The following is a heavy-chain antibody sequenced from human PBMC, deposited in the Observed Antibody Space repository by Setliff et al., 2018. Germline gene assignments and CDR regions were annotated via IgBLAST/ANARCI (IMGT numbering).Heavy chain of an antibody. Sequence: SGPTLVNPTQTLTLTCTFSGFSLSTSGICVSWIRQPPGKALEWLARIDWDDDKYYTPSLKTRLTISKDTSKNQVVLTMTNMDPVDTARYYCARDQSGWYGGAFAIWGQGTMVTVSS. CDR3: ARDQSGWYGGAFAI. D-gene: IGHD6-19*01. J-gene: IGHJ3*02. CDR2: IDWDDDK. CDR1: GFSLSTSGIC. V-gene: IGHV2-70*11.